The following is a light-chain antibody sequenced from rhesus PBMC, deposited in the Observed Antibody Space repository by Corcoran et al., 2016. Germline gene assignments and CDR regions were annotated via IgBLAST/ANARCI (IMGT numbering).Light chain of an antibody. CDR2: LVS. CDR1: QSLLHSNGNTY. Sequence: DIVMTQTPLSLPVTPGEPASISCRSSQSLLHSNGNTYLYWYLQKPGQSPQLLFYLVSNRASGVPESVSGRGSGTDFTLRISRVEAEDVGVYYCMQVIQLPPTFGGGTKLDIK. CDR3: MQVIQLPPT. V-gene: IGKV2-91*01. J-gene: IGKJ3*01.